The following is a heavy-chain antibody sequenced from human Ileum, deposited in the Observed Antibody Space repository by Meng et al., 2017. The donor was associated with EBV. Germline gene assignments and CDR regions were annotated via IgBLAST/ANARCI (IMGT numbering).Heavy chain of an antibody. CDR1: GFTFSNYW. CDR3: ARGAGGFDY. CDR2: IINDGSTT. J-gene: IGHJ4*02. Sequence: EVPLVVSGGGLVQPGGSLRLSCAASGFTFSNYWMHWVRQAPGKGLVWVSRIINDGSTTSYTDSVKGRFTISRDNAKNTVYLQMNSLRAEDTAVYYCARGAGGFDYWGQGILVTVSS. V-gene: IGHV3-74*01. D-gene: IGHD2-15*01.